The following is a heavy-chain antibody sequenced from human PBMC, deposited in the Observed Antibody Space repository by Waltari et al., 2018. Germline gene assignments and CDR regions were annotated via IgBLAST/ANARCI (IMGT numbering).Heavy chain of an antibody. CDR2: INHSGST. J-gene: IGHJ4*02. Sequence: VQLQQWGAGLLKPSETLSLTCAVYGGSFSGYSWSWIRQAPGKGLEWIGEINHSGSTNYNPSLKSRVTISVDTSKNQFSLKLSSVTAADTAVYYCAGVLRYFDWLLQGGMFEYWGQGVLVTVSS. V-gene: IGHV4-34*01. CDR1: GGSFSGYS. CDR3: AGVLRYFDWLLQGGMFEY. D-gene: IGHD3-9*01.